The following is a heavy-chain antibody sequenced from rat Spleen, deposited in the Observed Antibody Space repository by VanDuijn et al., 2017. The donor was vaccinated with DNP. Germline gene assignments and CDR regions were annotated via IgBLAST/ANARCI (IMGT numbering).Heavy chain of an antibody. V-gene: IGHV5S10*01. CDR3: VTRGKYGGYDY. D-gene: IGHD1-11*01. CDR1: GFTFSDYN. CDR2: ILYDGSRA. Sequence: EVQLVESGGGLVQPGRSLKLSCASSGFTFSDYNMAWVRQAPKKGLEWVATILYDGSRAYYRDSVKGRFTVYRDNAKSTLYLQIDSLRSEDTATYYCVTRGKYGGYDYWGQGVMVTVSS. J-gene: IGHJ2*01.